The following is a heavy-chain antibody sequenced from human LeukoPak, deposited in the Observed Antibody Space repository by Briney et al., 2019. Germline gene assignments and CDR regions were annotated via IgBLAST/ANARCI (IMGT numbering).Heavy chain of an antibody. Sequence: GGSLRLPCAASGFTVSSNYMSWVRQAPGKGLEWVSVIHSGGSTYYADSVKGRFTISRDNSKNTLYLQMNSLRAEDTAVYYCARRTIFGVALDWGQGTLVTVSS. J-gene: IGHJ4*02. CDR2: IHSGGST. CDR1: GFTVSSNY. D-gene: IGHD3-3*01. CDR3: ARRTIFGVALD. V-gene: IGHV3-66*04.